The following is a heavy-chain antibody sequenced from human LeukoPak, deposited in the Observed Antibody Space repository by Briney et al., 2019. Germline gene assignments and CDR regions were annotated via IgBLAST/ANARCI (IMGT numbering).Heavy chain of an antibody. D-gene: IGHD3-22*01. CDR2: KWYDGSNK. CDR1: GFTFSTYG. V-gene: IGHV3-33*01. Sequence: GRSLRLSCAASGFTFSTYGMHWVRQAPGKGLEGVAVKWYDGSNKYYADSVKGRFTISRDNSKNTLYLQMNSLRADDTAVYYCARDVFTTYDTGGGYFDYWGQGTLVTVSS. J-gene: IGHJ4*02. CDR3: ARDVFTTYDTGGGYFDY.